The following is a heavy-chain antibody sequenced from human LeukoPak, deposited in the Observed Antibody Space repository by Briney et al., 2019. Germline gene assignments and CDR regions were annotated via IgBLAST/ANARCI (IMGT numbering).Heavy chain of an antibody. V-gene: IGHV3-23*01. J-gene: IGHJ4*02. CDR2: VSPPGGGT. D-gene: IGHD7-27*01. CDR1: GFTFSTYS. CDR3: ARDLAWGAFDY. Sequence: GGSLRLSCAASGFTFSTYSMNWVRRAPGKGLEWLSGVSPPGGGTYYADSVKGRFTISRDDSKNTLSLQMNSLRVEDTAVYYCARDLAWGAFDYWGQGTLVTVSS.